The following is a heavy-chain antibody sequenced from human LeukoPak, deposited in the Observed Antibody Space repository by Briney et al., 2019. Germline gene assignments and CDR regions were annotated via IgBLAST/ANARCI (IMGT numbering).Heavy chain of an antibody. J-gene: IGHJ4*02. Sequence: PGGSLRLSCAASGFTFSSHSMNWVRQAPGKGLEWVSSISSSSSYIYYADSVKGRFTISRDNAKNSLYLQMNSLRAEDTAVYYCARDQYYDFWSGYYLFDYWGQGTLVTVSS. CDR3: ARDQYYDFWSGYYLFDY. V-gene: IGHV3-21*01. D-gene: IGHD3-3*01. CDR1: GFTFSSHS. CDR2: ISSSSSYI.